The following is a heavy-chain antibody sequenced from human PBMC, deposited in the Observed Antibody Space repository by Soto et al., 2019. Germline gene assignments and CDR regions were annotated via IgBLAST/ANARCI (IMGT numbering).Heavy chain of an antibody. J-gene: IGHJ6*02. CDR1: GDSVSSNSAA. V-gene: IGHV6-1*01. Sequence: SQTLSLTCAISGDSVSSNSAAWNWIRQSPSRGLEWLGRTYYRSKWYNDYAVSVKSRITINPDTTKNQFSLQLNSVTPEETAVYYCARGRVYDILTGSYYYYGMDVWGQGTTVTVSS. CDR2: TYYRSKWYN. CDR3: ARGRVYDILTGSYYYYGMDV. D-gene: IGHD3-9*01.